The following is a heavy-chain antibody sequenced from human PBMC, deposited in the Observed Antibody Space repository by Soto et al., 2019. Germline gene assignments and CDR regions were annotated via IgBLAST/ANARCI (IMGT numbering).Heavy chain of an antibody. Sequence: EVQLLESGGGLVQPGGSLRLSCAVSGFTFSSYSMSWVRQAPGKGLEWVSAISGSDGSTYFADSVKGRFTISRDISKNTLYLQRNGLRADATAVYYWALVGADAFDYWGQGTLVTASS. J-gene: IGHJ4*02. CDR3: ALVGADAFDY. D-gene: IGHD3-10*01. CDR2: ISGSDGST. CDR1: GFTFSSYS. V-gene: IGHV3-23*01.